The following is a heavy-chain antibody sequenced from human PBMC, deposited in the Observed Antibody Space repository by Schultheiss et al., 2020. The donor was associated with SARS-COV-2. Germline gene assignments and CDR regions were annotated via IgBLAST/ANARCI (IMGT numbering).Heavy chain of an antibody. D-gene: IGHD6-13*01. CDR3: ARTAAGNVGWFDP. J-gene: IGHJ5*02. CDR1: GFTFSSYG. Sequence: GGSLRLSCAASGFTFSSYGMHWVRQAPGKGLEWVAVISYDGSNKYYADSVKGRFTISRDNSKNTLYLQMNSLRAEDTAVYYCARTAAGNVGWFDPWGQGTLVTVSS. V-gene: IGHV3-30*03. CDR2: ISYDGSNK.